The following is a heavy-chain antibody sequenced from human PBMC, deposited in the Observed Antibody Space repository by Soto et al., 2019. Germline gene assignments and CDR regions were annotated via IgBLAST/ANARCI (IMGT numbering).Heavy chain of an antibody. CDR3: ARAGSGYYYTFDY. CDR1: GYTFTSYA. Sequence: VASVKVSCKASGYTFTSYAMHWVRQAPGQRLEWMGWINAGNGNTKYSQKFQGRVTITRDTSASTAYMELSSLRSEDTAVYYCARAGSGYYYTFDYWGQGTLVTVSS. CDR2: INAGNGNT. J-gene: IGHJ4*02. V-gene: IGHV1-3*01. D-gene: IGHD3-22*01.